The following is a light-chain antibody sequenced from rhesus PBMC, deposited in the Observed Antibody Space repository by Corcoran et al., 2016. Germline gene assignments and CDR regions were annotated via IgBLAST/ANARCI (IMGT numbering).Light chain of an antibody. Sequence: DIQMTQSPSSLSASVGDTVTITCRASQGISSWLAWYPQKPGKAPKLLIYKASRLQSGVPSRFSGSGSGTDFTLTISSLQSEDFATYYCQQYRSRPWTFGQGTKVEIK. CDR1: QGISSW. V-gene: IGKV1-22*01. J-gene: IGKJ1*01. CDR2: KAS. CDR3: QQYRSRPWT.